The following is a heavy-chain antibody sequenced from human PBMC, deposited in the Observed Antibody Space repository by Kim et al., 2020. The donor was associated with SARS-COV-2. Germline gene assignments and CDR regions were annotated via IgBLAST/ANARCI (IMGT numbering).Heavy chain of an antibody. Sequence: SETLSLTCTVSSDSISSSNYYWGWIRQSPGRGLEWIGSIFYSGNTYYNPSLKSRVTISVDTSKNQFSLKLSSVTAADTAVYYCTRRDPTSAWFWDYWGQGTLVTVSS. CDR3: TRRDPTSAWFWDY. CDR1: SDSISSSNYY. CDR2: IFYSGNT. D-gene: IGHD3-22*01. J-gene: IGHJ4*02. V-gene: IGHV4-39*01.